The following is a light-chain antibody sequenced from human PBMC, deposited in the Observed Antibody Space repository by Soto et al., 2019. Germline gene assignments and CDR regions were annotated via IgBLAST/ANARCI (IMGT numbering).Light chain of an antibody. CDR3: QEYSKWPLFT. Sequence: EIVVTQSPGILSVSPGDRATLSCRASQSVSTNLAWYQQKPGQAPTLLIYAASTRATGIPARFTGSGSGTDFTLTIASLQSEDFAVYYCQEYSKWPLFTFGPGIRVDMK. V-gene: IGKV3-15*01. CDR2: AAS. CDR1: QSVSTN. J-gene: IGKJ3*01.